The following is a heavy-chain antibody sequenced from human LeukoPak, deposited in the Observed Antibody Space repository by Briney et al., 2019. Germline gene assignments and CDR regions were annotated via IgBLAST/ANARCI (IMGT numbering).Heavy chain of an antibody. V-gene: IGHV3-30*02. Sequence: GGSLRLSCAASGFTFRSYAMHWVRQAPGKGLEWVAFIRYDGGSIYYADSVKGRFTISRDNSKNILYLRMNNLRIEDTAVYYCAKDGQPVLQYFDWLLSYFDHWGQGSLVTVSS. J-gene: IGHJ4*02. CDR2: IRYDGGSI. CDR3: AKDGQPVLQYFDWLLSYFDH. CDR1: GFTFRSYA. D-gene: IGHD3-9*01.